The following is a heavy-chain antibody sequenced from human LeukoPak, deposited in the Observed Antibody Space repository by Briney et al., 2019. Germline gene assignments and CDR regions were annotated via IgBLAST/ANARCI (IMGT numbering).Heavy chain of an antibody. CDR1: GFTFSDYY. J-gene: IGHJ4*02. V-gene: IGHV3-11*01. CDR2: ISSSGSTI. D-gene: IGHD2-2*01. CDR3: AKDGVPATRKTPYYFDY. Sequence: GGSLRLSCAASGFTFSDYYMSWIRQAPGKGLEWVSYISSSGSTIYYADSVKGRFTISRDNAKNSLYLQMNSLRAEDTAVYYCAKDGVPATRKTPYYFDYWGQGTLVTVSS.